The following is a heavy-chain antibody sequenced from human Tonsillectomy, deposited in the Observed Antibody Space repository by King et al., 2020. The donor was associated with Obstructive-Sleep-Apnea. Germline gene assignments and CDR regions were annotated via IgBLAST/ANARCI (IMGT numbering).Heavy chain of an antibody. CDR2: ISSSSSYI. Sequence: VQLVESGGGLVKPGGSLRLSCAVSGFTFSSYSMNWVRQAPGKGLEWVSSISSSSSYIYYADSVKGRFTISRVNAKNSLYLQMNSLRAEDTAVYYCARGPTYYDNSGYYMFDYWGQGTLDTVSS. CDR1: GFTFSSYS. CDR3: ARGPTYYDNSGYYMFDY. J-gene: IGHJ4*02. D-gene: IGHD3-22*01. V-gene: IGHV3-21*01.